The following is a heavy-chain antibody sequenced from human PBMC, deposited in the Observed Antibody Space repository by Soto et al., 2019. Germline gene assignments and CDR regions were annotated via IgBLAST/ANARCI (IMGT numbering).Heavy chain of an antibody. J-gene: IGHJ4*02. CDR2: INHSGST. CDR3: ARGPSRLRVYSGYTWGY. Sequence: QVQLQQWGAGLLKPSETLSLTCAVYGGSFSGYYWSWIRQPPGKGLEWIGEINHSGSTNYNPSLKSRVTISVDTSKNQFSLKLSSVTAADTAVYYCARGPSRLRVYSGYTWGYWGQGTLVTVSS. CDR1: GGSFSGYY. V-gene: IGHV4-34*01. D-gene: IGHD5-12*01.